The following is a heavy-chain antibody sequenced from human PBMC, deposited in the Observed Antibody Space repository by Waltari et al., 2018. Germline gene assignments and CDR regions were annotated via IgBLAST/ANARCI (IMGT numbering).Heavy chain of an antibody. J-gene: IGHJ4*02. V-gene: IGHV3-74*01. CDR3: ARAGRERVYSGYDSAFDY. Sequence: EVQLVESGGGLVQPGGSLRLSCAASGFTFSSYWMHWVRQAPGKGLVWVSRINTDGSSTSYADSVKGRFTISRDNAKNTLYLQMNSLRAEDTAVYYCARAGRERVYSGYDSAFDYWGQGTLVTVSS. CDR2: INTDGSST. D-gene: IGHD5-12*01. CDR1: GFTFSSYW.